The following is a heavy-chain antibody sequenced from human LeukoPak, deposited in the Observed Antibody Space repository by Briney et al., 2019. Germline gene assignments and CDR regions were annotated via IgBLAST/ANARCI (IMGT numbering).Heavy chain of an antibody. J-gene: IGHJ5*02. CDR3: ARQLRGDYDTGGYYYGWFDP. V-gene: IGHV4-38-2*01. Sequence: VKPSETLSLTCAVSGYSISSGYYWGWIRQSPGKGLEWIGSIYHSGSTYYNPSLESRVTISADTSKNQLSLTLSSVTTADTAVYYCARQLRGDYDTGGYYYGWFDPWGQGTLVTVSS. CDR1: GYSISSGYY. CDR2: IYHSGST. D-gene: IGHD3-22*01.